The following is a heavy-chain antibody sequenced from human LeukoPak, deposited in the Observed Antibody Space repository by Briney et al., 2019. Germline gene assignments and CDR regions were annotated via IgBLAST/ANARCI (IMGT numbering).Heavy chain of an antibody. D-gene: IGHD3-22*01. CDR2: INPNSGGT. CDR3: ARDYYYDSSGQPKAFDI. CDR1: GYTFTGYY. Sequence: EASVKVSCKASGYTFTGYYMHWVRQAPGQGLEWMGWINPNSGGTNYAQKFQGRVTMTRDTSISTAYMELSRLRSDDTAVYYCARDYYYDSSGQPKAFDIWGQGTMVTVSS. J-gene: IGHJ3*02. V-gene: IGHV1-2*02.